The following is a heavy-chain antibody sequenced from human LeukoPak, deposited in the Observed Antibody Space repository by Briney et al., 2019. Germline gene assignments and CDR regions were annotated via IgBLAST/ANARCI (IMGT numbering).Heavy chain of an antibody. J-gene: IGHJ4*02. D-gene: IGHD3-10*01. CDR1: GGSISSSSYY. CDR2: IYYSGST. Sequence: SETLSLTCTVSGGSISSSSYYWGWIRQPPGKGLEWIGSIYYSGSTKYNPSLKSRVTISVDTSKNQFSLKLNSVTAADTAVYYCARYDGSGSYFDYWGQGTLVTVSS. CDR3: ARYDGSGSYFDY. V-gene: IGHV4-39*07.